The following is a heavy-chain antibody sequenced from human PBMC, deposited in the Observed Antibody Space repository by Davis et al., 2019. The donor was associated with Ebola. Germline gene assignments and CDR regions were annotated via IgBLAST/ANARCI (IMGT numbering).Heavy chain of an antibody. D-gene: IGHD3-22*01. Sequence: PGGSLRLSCAASGFTFSSYSMNWVRQAPGKGLEWVSSISSSSSYIYYADSVKGRFTISRDNAKNSLYLQMNSLRAEDTAVYYCARDLRITMIVGPPLWGQGILVTVSS. J-gene: IGHJ4*02. V-gene: IGHV3-21*01. CDR2: ISSSSSYI. CDR1: GFTFSSYS. CDR3: ARDLRITMIVGPPL.